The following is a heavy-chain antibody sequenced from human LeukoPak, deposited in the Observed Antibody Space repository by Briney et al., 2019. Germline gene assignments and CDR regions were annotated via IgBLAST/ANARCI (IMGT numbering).Heavy chain of an antibody. CDR1: GGSISSIYFY. CDR3: AGLIRPGWFDP. J-gene: IGHJ5*02. CDR2: IYYSGNT. V-gene: IGHV4-39*01. D-gene: IGHD1-14*01. Sequence: PSETLSLTCTVPGGSISSIYFYWAWIRQPPGKGLEWIGSIYYSGNTNYNPSLKSRVTISVDTSKNQFSLKLSSVTAADTAVYYCAGLIRPGWFDPWGQGTLVTVSS.